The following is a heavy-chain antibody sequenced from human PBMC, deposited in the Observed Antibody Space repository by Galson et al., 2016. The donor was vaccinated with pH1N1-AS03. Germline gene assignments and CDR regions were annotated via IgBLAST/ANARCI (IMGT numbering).Heavy chain of an antibody. CDR3: AKDFLGWASDV. J-gene: IGHJ3*01. CDR1: GFAVSANA. V-gene: IGHV3-23*01. CDR2: FDGSGDGT. D-gene: IGHD1-26*01. Sequence: SLRLSCAASGFAVSANAMSWVRQAPGKGLEWVSSFDGSGDGTPYADSVKGRFTIYRDNSKNMLYLQMNSLRAEDTAIYYCAKDFLGWASDVWGQGTMVTVSS.